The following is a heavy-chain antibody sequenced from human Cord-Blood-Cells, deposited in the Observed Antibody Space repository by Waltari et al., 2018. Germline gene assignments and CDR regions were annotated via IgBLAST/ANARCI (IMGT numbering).Heavy chain of an antibody. D-gene: IGHD3-16*01. CDR3: ARDQFEGAFDI. J-gene: IGHJ3*02. CDR2: VGSSSYI. Sequence: EVQLVESGGGLVKPGGSLRLSCAASGFTFSSYSMNWVRQAPGKGLEWVSSVGSSSYIYDADSVKGRFTISRDNAKNSLYLQMNSLRAEDTAVYYCARDQFEGAFDIWGQGTMVTVSS. CDR1: GFTFSSYS. V-gene: IGHV3-21*01.